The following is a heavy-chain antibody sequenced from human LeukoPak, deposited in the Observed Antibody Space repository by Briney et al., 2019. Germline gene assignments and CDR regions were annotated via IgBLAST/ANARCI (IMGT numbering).Heavy chain of an antibody. V-gene: IGHV4-34*01. Sequence: PSETLSLTCAVYGGSFSGYYWSWIRQPPGKGLEWIGEINHSGSTNYNPSLKSRVTISVDTSKNQFSLKLSSVTAADTAVYYCARGQPRGRRSSTPEGWFDPWGQGTLVTVSS. CDR2: INHSGST. J-gene: IGHJ5*02. CDR3: ARGQPRGRRSSTPEGWFDP. CDR1: GGSFSGYY. D-gene: IGHD2-2*01.